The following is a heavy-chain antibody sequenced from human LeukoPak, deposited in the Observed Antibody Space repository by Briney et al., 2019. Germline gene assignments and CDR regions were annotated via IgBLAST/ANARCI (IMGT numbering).Heavy chain of an antibody. Sequence: ASVKVSCKASVYTFTGYYMHWVRQAPGQGLEWMGWISPNSGGTNYAQKFQGRVTMTRDTSISTAYMDLTRLGSDDTAVYYCAREGQGYVYWGQGTLVTVSS. CDR2: ISPNSGGT. CDR3: AREGQGYVY. CDR1: VYTFTGYY. V-gene: IGHV1-2*02. D-gene: IGHD3-16*01. J-gene: IGHJ4*02.